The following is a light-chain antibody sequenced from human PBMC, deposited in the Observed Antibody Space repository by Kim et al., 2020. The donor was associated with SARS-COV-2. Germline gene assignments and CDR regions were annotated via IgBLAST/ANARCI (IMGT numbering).Light chain of an antibody. CDR3: QLYGDSPPTYT. CDR1: QGVNSFY. CDR2: GAY. Sequence: EIVLTQSPGTLSLSPGERATLFCRTSQGVNSFYLAWYQQKPGQSPSLPIHGAYNRAPGIPDRFSGSGSGTDFTLSISRLEPEDFAVYYCQLYGDSPPTYTFGQGTKLEI. V-gene: IGKV3-20*01. J-gene: IGKJ2*01.